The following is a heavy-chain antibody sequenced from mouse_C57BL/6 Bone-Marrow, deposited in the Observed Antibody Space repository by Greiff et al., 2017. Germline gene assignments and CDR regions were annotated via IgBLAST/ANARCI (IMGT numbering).Heavy chain of an antibody. J-gene: IGHJ2*01. V-gene: IGHV1-64*01. Sequence: QVQLKQPGAELVKPGASVKLSCKASGYTFTSYSMHWVKQRPGQGLEWIGMIHPNSGSTNYNEKFKSKATLTVDKSSSTAYMQLSSLTSEDSAVYYCARTPRGLYYFDYWGQGTTLTVSS. CDR1: GYTFTSYS. D-gene: IGHD3-3*01. CDR2: IHPNSGST. CDR3: ARTPRGLYYFDY.